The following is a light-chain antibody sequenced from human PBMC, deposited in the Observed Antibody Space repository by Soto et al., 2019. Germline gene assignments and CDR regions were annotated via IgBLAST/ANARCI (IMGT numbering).Light chain of an antibody. CDR3: QQSYGTPMYT. CDR2: AAS. Sequence: DIQMTQSPSSLSASVGDRVTITCRASQSINSYLNWYQQKPGKAPNLLIYAASNLQSGVPSRFSGSGPGTDFTLTISSLQTEDIATYYCQQSYGTPMYTFGQGTKLEIK. V-gene: IGKV1-39*01. J-gene: IGKJ2*01. CDR1: QSINSY.